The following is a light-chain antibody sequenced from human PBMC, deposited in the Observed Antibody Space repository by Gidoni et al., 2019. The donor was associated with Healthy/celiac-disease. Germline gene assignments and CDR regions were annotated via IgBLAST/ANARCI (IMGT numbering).Light chain of an antibody. CDR1: QRISHH. J-gene: IGKJ3*01. CDR2: AAS. CDR3: QKYNSAPPLT. V-gene: IGKV1-27*01. Sequence: DTQMTQPPSPLAASVGDRVTLTCRASQRISHHLAWYQQKPGKVPKLLIYAASTLQAGVPSRFSCSGSVTDFTLTISSLQPEDVATYYYQKYNSAPPLTCGPGTKVEIK.